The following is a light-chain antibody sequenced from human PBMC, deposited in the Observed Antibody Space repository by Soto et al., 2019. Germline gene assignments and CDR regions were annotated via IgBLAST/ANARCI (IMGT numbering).Light chain of an antibody. CDR3: QQYNSWPTIT. CDR2: GAY. Sequence: EIMLTQSASTLSVSPGDRATLSCRASQSVSSNLAWYQHTPGQAPRLLIYGAYTRVTGFPARFSGSGSGTEFTLTISSLKSEDFAVYYCQQYNSWPTITFGQGTRLEIK. V-gene: IGKV3-15*01. CDR1: QSVSSN. J-gene: IGKJ5*01.